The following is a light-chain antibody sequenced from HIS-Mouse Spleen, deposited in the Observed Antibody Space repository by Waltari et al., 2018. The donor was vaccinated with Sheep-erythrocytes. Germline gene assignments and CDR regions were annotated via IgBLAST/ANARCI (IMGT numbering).Light chain of an antibody. CDR3: CSYAGSYNHV. V-gene: IGLV2-11*01. CDR2: DVS. Sequence: QSALTQPRSVSGSPGPSVTISCTGTSSDVGCYNYVAWYQQHPGKASKLMIYDVSKRPSGVPDRFSGSKSGNTASLTISGLQAEDEADYYCCSYAGSYNHVFATGTKVTVL. J-gene: IGLJ1*01. CDR1: SSDVGCYNY.